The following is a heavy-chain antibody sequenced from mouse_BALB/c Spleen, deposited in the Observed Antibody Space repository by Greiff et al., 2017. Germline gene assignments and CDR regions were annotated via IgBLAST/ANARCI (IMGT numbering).Heavy chain of an antibody. CDR1: GYTFTNYW. J-gene: IGHJ4*01. CDR2: IYPGGSYT. D-gene: IGHD5-1*01. CDR3: ARKYSDAMDY. Sequence: QVQLQQSGAELVRPGTSVKISCKASGYTFTNYWLGWVKQRPGHGLEWIGDIYPGGSYTNYNEKFKGKATLTANTSSDTAYMQISSLTSEDSAVYVCARKYSDAMDYWGQGTSVTVSS. V-gene: IGHV1-63*02.